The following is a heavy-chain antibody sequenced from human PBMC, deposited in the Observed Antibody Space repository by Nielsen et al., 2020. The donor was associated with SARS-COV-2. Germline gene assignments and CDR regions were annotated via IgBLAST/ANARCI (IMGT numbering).Heavy chain of an antibody. Sequence: SETLSLTCAVSGGSITTNYWHWIRQSPGKGLEWIGYIYYSGNTNYNPSLKSRVTISVDTSKNQFSLKLSSVTAADTAVYYCARDDDNWGSLAYWGQGTLVTVSS. V-gene: IGHV4-59*13. CDR3: ARDDDNWGSLAY. J-gene: IGHJ4*02. D-gene: IGHD7-27*01. CDR1: GGSITTNY. CDR2: IYYSGNT.